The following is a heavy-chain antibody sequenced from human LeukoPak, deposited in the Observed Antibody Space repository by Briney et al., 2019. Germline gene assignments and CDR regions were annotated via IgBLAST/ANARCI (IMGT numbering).Heavy chain of an antibody. V-gene: IGHV4-38-2*02. D-gene: IGHD6-6*01. J-gene: IGHJ3*01. Sequence: SETLSLTCTVSGYSISDGYYWGWIQQPLGKGLEWIVSMYHSGSTYYNSSLKSRVTISVDTSKNQFSLKLSSMVAADAALYYCARGSSPLGHAFDVWGPGTMVTVSS. CDR1: GYSISDGYY. CDR3: ARGSSPLGHAFDV. CDR2: MYHSGST.